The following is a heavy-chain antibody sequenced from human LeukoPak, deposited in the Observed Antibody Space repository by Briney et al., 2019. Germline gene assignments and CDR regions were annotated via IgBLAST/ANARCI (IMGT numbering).Heavy chain of an antibody. CDR3: AKSSRRGSYYYGMDV. CDR1: GFTFSSTV. D-gene: IGHD2-2*01. Sequence: GGSLRLSCAASGFTFSSTVMTLVRQAPGKGLEWVSTISPDGKYIYYADSLRGRFTMSRDNSKNTLYLQMNSLRAEDTAVYYCAKSSRRGSYYYGMDVWGQGTTVTVSS. J-gene: IGHJ6*02. CDR2: ISPDGKYI. V-gene: IGHV3-23*01.